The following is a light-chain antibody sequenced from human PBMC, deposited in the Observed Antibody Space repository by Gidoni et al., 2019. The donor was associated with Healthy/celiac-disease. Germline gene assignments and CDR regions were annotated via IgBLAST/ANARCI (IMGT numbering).Light chain of an antibody. CDR1: NIGSKS. Sequence: SYVLTQPPSVSEAPGTTARITCGGNNIGSKSVHWYQQKPGQAPVLVVYDDSARPSGIPERFSGSNSGNTATLTISRVEAGDEADYYCHVWDSSSDHPGVFGGGTKLTVL. CDR2: DDS. J-gene: IGLJ2*01. CDR3: HVWDSSSDHPGV. V-gene: IGLV3-21*03.